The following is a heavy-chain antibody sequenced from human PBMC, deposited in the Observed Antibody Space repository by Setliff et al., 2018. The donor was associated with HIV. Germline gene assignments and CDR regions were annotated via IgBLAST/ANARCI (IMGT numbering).Heavy chain of an antibody. V-gene: IGHV1-69*13. Sequence: SVKVSCKASGVTFNYSFITWVRQTPGQGLEWMGGVVPTIHEATYAQKFQGRVTITADESATTVYMEMSGLTSEDTAIYYCARGADASGYFYREYFQHWGQGTLVTVSS. CDR2: VVPTIHEA. D-gene: IGHD3-22*01. CDR3: ARGADASGYFYREYFQH. J-gene: IGHJ1*01. CDR1: GVTFNYSF.